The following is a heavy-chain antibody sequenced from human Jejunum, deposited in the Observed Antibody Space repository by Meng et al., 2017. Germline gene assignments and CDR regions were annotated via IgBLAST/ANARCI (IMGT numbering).Heavy chain of an antibody. J-gene: IGHJ4*02. CDR1: GYTLNGFY. D-gene: IGHD5-24*01. CDR3: AGRSYNYDDYFDF. V-gene: IGHV1-2*06. Sequence: QVQMEQSGAEVRKPGASVKVSCRASGYTLNGFYMHWVRQAPGLGLEWMGRINTNTGGTNYAQNFKGSITLTRDTSTVYMEVNRLRSDDTAMYYCAGRSYNYDDYFDFWGRGTLVTVSS. CDR2: INTNTGGT.